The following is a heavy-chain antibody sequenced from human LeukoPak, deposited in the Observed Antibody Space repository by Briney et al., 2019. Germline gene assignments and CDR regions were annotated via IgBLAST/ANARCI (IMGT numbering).Heavy chain of an antibody. CDR3: ALMDYDSSIDPIFDY. CDR1: EFIFSDHY. D-gene: IGHD3-22*01. V-gene: IGHV3-72*01. CDR2: IRNIPNGYTT. Sequence: PGGSLTLSCAPSEFIFSDHYMDWVRQAPRKGLEWVGRIRNIPNGYTTEYAASAKGRFTVSRDDPTNSLYLQMNSLKTQDTALYYCALMDYDSSIDPIFDYWGQGTLVTVSS. J-gene: IGHJ4*02.